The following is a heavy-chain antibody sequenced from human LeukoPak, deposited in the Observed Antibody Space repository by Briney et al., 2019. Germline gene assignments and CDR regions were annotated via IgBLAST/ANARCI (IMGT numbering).Heavy chain of an antibody. Sequence: SETLSLTCTVSGGSISSYYWSWIRQPPGKGLEWIGYIYYSGSTNYNPSLKSRVTISVDTSKNQFSLKLSSVTAADTAVYYCARGGPGYVGDYWGQGTLVTVSS. D-gene: IGHD5-18*01. CDR3: ARGGPGYVGDY. V-gene: IGHV4-59*01. J-gene: IGHJ4*02. CDR2: IYYSGST. CDR1: GGSISSYY.